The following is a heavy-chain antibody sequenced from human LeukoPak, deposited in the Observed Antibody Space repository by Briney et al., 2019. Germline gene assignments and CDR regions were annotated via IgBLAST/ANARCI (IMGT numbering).Heavy chain of an antibody. D-gene: IGHD3-10*01. V-gene: IGHV4-59*01. CDR1: GGSISSYY. Sequence: PSETLSLTCTVSGGSISSYYWSWIRQPPGKGLEWIGYIYYSGSTNYNPSLKSRVTISVDTSKNQFSLKLSSVTAADTAVYYCARHYCGVYYHDFWGQGTLVLVSS. CDR2: IYYSGST. CDR3: ARHYCGVYYHDF. J-gene: IGHJ4*02.